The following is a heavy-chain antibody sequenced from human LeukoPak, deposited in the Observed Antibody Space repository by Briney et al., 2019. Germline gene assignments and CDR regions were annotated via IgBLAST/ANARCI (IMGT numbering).Heavy chain of an antibody. V-gene: IGHV3-23*01. D-gene: IGHD1-26*01. Sequence: GGSLRLSCAASGFTFSSYAMSWVRQAPGKGLEWVSAISGSGGSTYYADSVKGRFTISRDNSKNTLYLQMNSLRAEDTAVYYCARGGGSSSYFDYWGQGTMVTVSS. CDR1: GFTFSSYA. CDR2: ISGSGGST. J-gene: IGHJ4*02. CDR3: ARGGGSSSYFDY.